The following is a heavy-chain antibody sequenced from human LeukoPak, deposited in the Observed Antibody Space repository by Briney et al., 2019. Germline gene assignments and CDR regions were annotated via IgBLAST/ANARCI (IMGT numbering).Heavy chain of an antibody. V-gene: IGHV1-18*01. CDR1: GYTFTSYG. J-gene: IGHJ4*02. CDR3: ARVRQQLVLSGYYFDY. D-gene: IGHD6-13*01. Sequence: ASVKLSCKASGYTFTSYGISWVRQAPGQGLEWMGWISAYHGNTNYAQKLQGRVTMTTDTSTSTAYMELRSLRSDDTAVYYCARVRQQLVLSGYYFDYWGQGTLVTVSS. CDR2: ISAYHGNT.